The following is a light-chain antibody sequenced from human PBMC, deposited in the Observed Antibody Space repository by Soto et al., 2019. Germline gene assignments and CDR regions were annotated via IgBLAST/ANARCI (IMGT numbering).Light chain of an antibody. CDR2: DAS. Sequence: DIQMTQSPFSLSASVGARVTITCQASQDISNYLRWYQQKPGKAPNVLIYDASNSETGVPSRFSGSGSGTDFSFNISSLQPEDVATYYCQHYDNAPLTFGGGTKVEIK. CDR1: QDISNY. J-gene: IGKJ4*01. V-gene: IGKV1-33*01. CDR3: QHYDNAPLT.